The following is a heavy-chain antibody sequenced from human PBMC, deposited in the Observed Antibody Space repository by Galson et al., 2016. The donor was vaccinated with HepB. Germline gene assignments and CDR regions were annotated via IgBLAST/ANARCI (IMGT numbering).Heavy chain of an antibody. V-gene: IGHV3-23*01. J-gene: IGHJ6*04. CDR3: VQGSTAPAV. D-gene: IGHD1-1*01. CDR2: ISRSGDST. CDR1: GFTFNNYG. Sequence: SLRLSCAASGFTFNNYGMTWVRQAPGEGLEVVSSISRSGDSTDYADSVKGRFTISRDNFKNTLSLQMNSLRAEDTAVYYCVQGSTAPAVWGKGTTVTVSS.